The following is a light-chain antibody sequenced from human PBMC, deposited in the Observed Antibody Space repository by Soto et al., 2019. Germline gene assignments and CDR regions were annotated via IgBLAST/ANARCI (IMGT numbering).Light chain of an antibody. V-gene: IGKV2-28*01. J-gene: IGKJ2*02. Sequence: DIVMTQSPLSLPVTPGEPASISCRSSQSLLHNNGYNYLDWYLQKPGQSPQLLIYLGSNRASGVPDRFSGSGSGTDFTLKISRVEAEDVGVYYCMQALQTPCTFGQGTKLEIK. CDR3: MQALQTPCT. CDR2: LGS. CDR1: QSLLHNNGYNY.